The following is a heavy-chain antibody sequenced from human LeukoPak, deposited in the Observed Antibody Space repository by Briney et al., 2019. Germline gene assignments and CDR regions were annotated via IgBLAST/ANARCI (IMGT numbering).Heavy chain of an antibody. CDR1: GFTVRSNY. Sequence: GGSLRLSCAASGFTVRSNYMSWVRQAPGKGLEWVSIIYGGGSVFYADSVKGRFTISRDNSKNTLYLQMNSLTAEDTAVYYCVKRVRYDSETYYFDYWGQGTLVTVSS. J-gene: IGHJ4*02. D-gene: IGHD3-10*01. CDR2: IYGGGSV. CDR3: VKRVRYDSETYYFDY. V-gene: IGHV3-53*01.